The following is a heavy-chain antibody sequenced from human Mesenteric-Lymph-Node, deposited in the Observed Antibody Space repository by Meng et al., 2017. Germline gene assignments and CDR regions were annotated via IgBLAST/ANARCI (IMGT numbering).Heavy chain of an antibody. CDR2: VYHRGDT. CDR3: ARGPTTYFDY. V-gene: IGHV4-4*02. D-gene: IGHD4-17*01. CDR1: GDSISSDIW. Sequence: QVQPQGSGPGLVKPSGPLSLTCTVSGDSISSDIWWRWVRQPPGKGLEWIGEVYHRGDTNYNPSLKSRVTISVDTSKNQFSLKLSSVTAADTAVYYCARGPTTYFDYWGQGTLVTVSS. J-gene: IGHJ4*02.